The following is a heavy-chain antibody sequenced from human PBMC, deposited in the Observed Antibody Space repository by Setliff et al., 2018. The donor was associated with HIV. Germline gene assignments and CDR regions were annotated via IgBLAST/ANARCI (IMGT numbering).Heavy chain of an antibody. V-gene: IGHV4-31*03. CDR3: ARGTTSSTFDY. D-gene: IGHD1-1*01. Sequence: PSETLSLTCTVSGGSISSGGYSWSWIRQYPGKGLVWIGYIYYSGSTYYNPALKSRVSISVDTSKSHFSLKLNSVTAADTSGYYCARGTTSSTFDYWSQGTRVTVSS. J-gene: IGHJ4*02. CDR2: IYYSGST. CDR1: GGSISSGGYS.